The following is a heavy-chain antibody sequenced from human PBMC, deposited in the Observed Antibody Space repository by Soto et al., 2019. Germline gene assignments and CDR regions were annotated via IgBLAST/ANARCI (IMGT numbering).Heavy chain of an antibody. V-gene: IGHV1-18*01. J-gene: IGHJ5*02. D-gene: IGHD3-3*01. CDR1: GYTFTSYG. Sequence: QVQLVQSGAEVKKPGASVKVSCKASGYTFTSYGISWVRQAPGQGLEWMGWISAYNGNTNYAQKLQGRVTMTTDTSTSTAYMELRSVRSDDTAVYYCARVVGGRVTIPTLGWFDPWGQGTLVTVSS. CDR2: ISAYNGNT. CDR3: ARVVGGRVTIPTLGWFDP.